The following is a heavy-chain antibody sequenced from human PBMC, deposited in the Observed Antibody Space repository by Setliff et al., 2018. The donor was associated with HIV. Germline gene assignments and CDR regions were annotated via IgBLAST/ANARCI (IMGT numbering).Heavy chain of an antibody. V-gene: IGHV1-8*01. Sequence: ASVKVSCKTFGYSFTAYQISWVRQATGKALEWMAWMNPSTGEVGYAQKFQGRLAMTRDSSANIAYMELRGLRSEDTAIYYCARPSHVYGDNGPLGYWGQGTLVTVSS. CDR2: MNPSTGEV. J-gene: IGHJ4*02. CDR3: ARPSHVYGDNGPLGY. D-gene: IGHD2-21*01. CDR1: GYSFTAYQ.